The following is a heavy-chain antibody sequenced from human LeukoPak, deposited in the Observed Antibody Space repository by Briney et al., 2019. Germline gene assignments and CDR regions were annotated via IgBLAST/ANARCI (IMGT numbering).Heavy chain of an antibody. CDR2: IWYDGSNK. CDR1: GFTFSSYG. J-gene: IGHJ4*02. Sequence: GGSLRLSCAASGFTFSSYGMHWVRQAPGKGLEWVAVIWYDGSNKYYADSVKGRFTISRDNSKNTLYLQMNSLRAEDTAVYYCARYGMDDSSGYFDYWGQGTLVTVSS. CDR3: ARYGMDDSSGYFDY. V-gene: IGHV3-33*01. D-gene: IGHD3-22*01.